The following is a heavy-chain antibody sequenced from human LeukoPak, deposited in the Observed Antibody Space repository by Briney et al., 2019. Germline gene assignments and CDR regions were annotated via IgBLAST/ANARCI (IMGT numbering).Heavy chain of an antibody. Sequence: GGSLRLSCAASGFTFSSYWMSWVRQAPGKGLEWVANIKQDGSEKYYVDSVKGRFTISRDNAKNLLYLQMNSLRAEDTAVYYCARNLYSNYDVYFDYWGQGTLVTVSS. V-gene: IGHV3-7*01. J-gene: IGHJ4*02. CDR2: IKQDGSEK. D-gene: IGHD4-11*01. CDR1: GFTFSSYW. CDR3: ARNLYSNYDVYFDY.